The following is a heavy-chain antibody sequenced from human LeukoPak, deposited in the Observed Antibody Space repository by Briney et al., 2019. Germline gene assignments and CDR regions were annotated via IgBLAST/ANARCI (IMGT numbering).Heavy chain of an antibody. J-gene: IGHJ4*02. CDR3: ARDQVGATGDY. D-gene: IGHD1-26*01. V-gene: IGHV1-69*05. Sequence: SVKVSCKASGGTFSSYAISWVRQAPGQGLEWMGGIIPIFGTANYAQKFQGRVTMTTDTSTSTAYMELRSLRSDDTAMYYCARDQVGATGDYWGQGTLVTVSS. CDR2: IIPIFGTA. CDR1: GGTFSSYA.